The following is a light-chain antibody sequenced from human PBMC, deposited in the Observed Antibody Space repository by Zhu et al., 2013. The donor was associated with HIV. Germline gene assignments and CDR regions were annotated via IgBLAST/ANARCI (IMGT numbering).Light chain of an antibody. CDR1: QSVSSSY. J-gene: IGKJ1*01. CDR3: QQYNTYSGT. Sequence: PGERVTLSCRASQSVSSSYLTWYQQKPGQAPRLLIYGASTRATSIPARFSGSGSGTDFTLTVSSLQPDDFATYYCQQYNTYSGTFGQGTKVEIK. CDR2: GAS. V-gene: IGKV3D-7*01.